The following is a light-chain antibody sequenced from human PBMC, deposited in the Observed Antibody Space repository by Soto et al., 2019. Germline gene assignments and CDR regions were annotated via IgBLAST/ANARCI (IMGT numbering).Light chain of an antibody. V-gene: IGKV3-15*01. CDR3: QQYNNWPRT. CDR2: GAS. J-gene: IGKJ1*01. Sequence: EIVMTQSPATLSVSPGERATLSCTASQSVTTNLAWYQQKPGQAPRLLIYGASTRATGVPARFSGSGSGTEFTLTISSPQSEDFAVYYCQQYNNWPRTFGQGTKVEIK. CDR1: QSVTTN.